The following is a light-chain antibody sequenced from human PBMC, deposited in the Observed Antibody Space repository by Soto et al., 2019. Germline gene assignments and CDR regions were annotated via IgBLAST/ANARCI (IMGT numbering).Light chain of an antibody. CDR1: QNIDNW. J-gene: IGKJ4*01. V-gene: IGKV1-5*03. CDR2: RAS. Sequence: QMTQSPHTLSASVGDRVTITCRASQNIDNWLAWYQHKPGKPPKLLIYRASSLETGVPSRFSGSGSGTEFSLTISNLHPDDSATWYCQEYNSYFGGGTKVEIK. CDR3: QEYNSY.